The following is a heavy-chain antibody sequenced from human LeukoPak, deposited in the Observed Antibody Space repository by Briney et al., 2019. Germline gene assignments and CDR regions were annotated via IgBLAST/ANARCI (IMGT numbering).Heavy chain of an antibody. Sequence: GESLRLPCAASGFTVTYSYMNWVRQAPGKGLEWVSVVYSDGKTYYADSVKGRFTISRDNSKKTVYLQMNSLRDEDTAVYYCTRGRLSFDHWGQGTLVTVSS. CDR3: TRGRLSFDH. D-gene: IGHD6-25*01. V-gene: IGHV3-53*01. CDR2: VYSDGKT. CDR1: GFTVTYSY. J-gene: IGHJ4*02.